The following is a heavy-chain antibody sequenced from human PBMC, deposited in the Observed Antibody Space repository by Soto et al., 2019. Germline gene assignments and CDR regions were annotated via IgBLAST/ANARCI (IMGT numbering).Heavy chain of an antibody. CDR1: GGTFSSYT. CDR2: IIPILGIA. V-gene: IGHV1-69*02. Sequence: QVQLVQSGAEVKKPGSSVKVSCKASGGTFSSYTISWVRQAPGQGLEWMGRIIPILGIANYAQKCQGRVTITADKXXXXXXXXXXXXXXXXXXXXXXXXXXXXDANYWGQGTLVTVSS. J-gene: IGHJ4*02. CDR3: XXXXXXDANY.